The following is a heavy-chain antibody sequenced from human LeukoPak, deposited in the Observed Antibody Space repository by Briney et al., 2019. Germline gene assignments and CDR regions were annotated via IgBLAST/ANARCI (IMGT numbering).Heavy chain of an antibody. CDR2: ITGSGGST. CDR3: AKGTDILTGYSDY. V-gene: IGHV3-23*01. Sequence: GGSLRLSCAASGFTFSSYGMHWVRQAPGKGLEWVSVITGSGGSTYYADSVKGRFTISRDNSKNTLYLQMDSLRAEDTAVYYCAKGTDILTGYSDYWGQGTLVTVSS. CDR1: GFTFSSYG. D-gene: IGHD3-9*01. J-gene: IGHJ4*02.